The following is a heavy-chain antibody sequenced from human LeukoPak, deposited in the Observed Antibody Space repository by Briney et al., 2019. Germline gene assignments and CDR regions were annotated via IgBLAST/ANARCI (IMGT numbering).Heavy chain of an antibody. D-gene: IGHD2-15*01. Sequence: SETLSLTCTVSGDSISGYYWGWIRQPPGKGLEWIGSIYYSGSTYYNPSLKSRVTISVDTSKNQFSLKLSSVTAADTAVYYCARENCSGGSCYSIYYYYYMDVWGKGTTVTVSS. CDR1: GDSISGYY. V-gene: IGHV4-39*07. J-gene: IGHJ6*03. CDR2: IYYSGST. CDR3: ARENCSGGSCYSIYYYYYMDV.